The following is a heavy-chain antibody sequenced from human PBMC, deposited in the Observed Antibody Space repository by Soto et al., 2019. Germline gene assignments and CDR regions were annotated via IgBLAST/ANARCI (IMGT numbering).Heavy chain of an antibody. CDR1: GFTFRNYG. J-gene: IGHJ6*02. D-gene: IGHD3-16*01. CDR2: ISYDGSNE. Sequence: QVQLVESGGGVVQPGGSLRLSCAASGFTFRNYGMHWVRQAPGKGLEWVAIISYDGSNEYYADSVKGRFTISRDNSKNPLYLQMNSLRTEDTAMYHCAKDQVTEDVYYYYGLDVWGQGTTVTVSS. V-gene: IGHV3-30*18. CDR3: AKDQVTEDVYYYYGLDV.